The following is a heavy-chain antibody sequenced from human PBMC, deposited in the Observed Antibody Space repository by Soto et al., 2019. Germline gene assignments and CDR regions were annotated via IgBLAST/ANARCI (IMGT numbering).Heavy chain of an antibody. CDR2: ISAYNGNT. Sequence: QVQLVQSETEVKKPGASVKVSCKASGYTFTHYGITWVRQAPGQGLEWMGWISAYNGNTKYAQSLQGRVTMTTDTSTSTAHMELRSLRSDDTAVYYCARDESGYSYGFDYWGQGTLVTVSS. CDR3: ARDESGYSYGFDY. V-gene: IGHV1-18*01. D-gene: IGHD5-18*01. CDR1: GYTFTHYG. J-gene: IGHJ4*02.